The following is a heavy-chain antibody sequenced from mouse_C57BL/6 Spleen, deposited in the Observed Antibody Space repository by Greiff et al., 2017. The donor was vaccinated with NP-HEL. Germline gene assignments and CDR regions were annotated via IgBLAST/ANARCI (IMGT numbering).Heavy chain of an antibody. CDR3: TEGWYFDV. CDR2: IRLKSDNYAT. Sequence: EVKLVESGGGLVQPGGSMKLSCVASGFTFSNYWMNWVRQSPEKGLEWVAQIRLKSDNYATHYAESVKGRFTISRDDSKSSVNLQMNNLRAEDTGIYYCTEGWYFDVWGTGTTVTVSS. V-gene: IGHV6-3*01. J-gene: IGHJ1*03. CDR1: GFTFSNYW.